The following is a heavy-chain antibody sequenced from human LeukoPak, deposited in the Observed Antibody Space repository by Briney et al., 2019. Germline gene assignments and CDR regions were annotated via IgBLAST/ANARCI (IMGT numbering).Heavy chain of an antibody. V-gene: IGHV4-59*01. J-gene: IGHJ5*02. CDR3: ARDRRGIAAAGTRWFDP. CDR2: IYHSGST. CDR1: GGSISSYY. Sequence: PSEALSLTCTVSGGSISSYYWSWIRQPPGKGLEWIGYIYHSGSTNYNPSLKSRVTISVDTSKNQFSLKLSSVTAADTAVYYCARDRRGIAAAGTRWFDPWGQGTLVTVSS. D-gene: IGHD6-13*01.